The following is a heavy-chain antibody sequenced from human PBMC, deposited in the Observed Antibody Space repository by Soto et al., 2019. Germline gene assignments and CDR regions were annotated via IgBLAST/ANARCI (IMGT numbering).Heavy chain of an antibody. Sequence: EVQLVESGGGLVKSGGSLRLSCVASGFTFSNAWMTWVRQAPGKGLEWVGRIKSKTDGGTTDYAAPVKGRFTISRDDSKNMLYLQMNSLKTEDTAVYYCTTVGCSSTSCYLDYWGQGTLVTVSS. CDR2: IKSKTDGGTT. CDR3: TTVGCSSTSCYLDY. J-gene: IGHJ4*02. CDR1: GFTFSNAW. V-gene: IGHV3-15*01. D-gene: IGHD2-2*01.